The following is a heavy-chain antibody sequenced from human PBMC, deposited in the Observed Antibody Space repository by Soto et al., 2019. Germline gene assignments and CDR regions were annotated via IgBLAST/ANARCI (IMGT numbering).Heavy chain of an antibody. CDR1: GGSVSSSSYY. J-gene: IGHJ4*02. Sequence: QLQLQESGPGLVKPSETLSLTCTVSGGSVSSSSYYWGWVRQPPGKGLEWIGSVYYSGSTYYKPSLESRVTISVDKSKNQFSLKLMSLFAADTAVYYCGRLEGLATISYYFDYWGQGALVTVSS. CDR3: GRLEGLATISYYFDY. D-gene: IGHD3-9*01. V-gene: IGHV4-39*01. CDR2: VYYSGST.